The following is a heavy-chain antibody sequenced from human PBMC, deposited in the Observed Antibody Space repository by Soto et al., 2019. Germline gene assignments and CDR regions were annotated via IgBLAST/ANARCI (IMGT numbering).Heavy chain of an antibody. CDR3: AKYLGDVPVVPAAIALLGYYYGMDV. D-gene: IGHD2-2*02. Sequence: GGSLRLSFAASGFTFSSYAMSWVRQAPGKGLEWVSAISGSGGSTYYADSVKGRFTISRDNSKNTLYLQMNSLRAEDTAVYYCAKYLGDVPVVPAAIALLGYYYGMDVWGQGTTVTVSS. V-gene: IGHV3-23*01. CDR1: GFTFSSYA. CDR2: ISGSGGST. J-gene: IGHJ6*02.